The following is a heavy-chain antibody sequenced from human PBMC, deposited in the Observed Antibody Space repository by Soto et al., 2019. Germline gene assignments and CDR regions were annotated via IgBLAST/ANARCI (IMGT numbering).Heavy chain of an antibody. Sequence: PGGSLRLSCAASGLPFSNAWMSWVRQAPGKGLEWVGRIKSKTDGGTADYAAPVKGRFTISRDDSENTLYLQMHSQKTEDTAVYYCATVNGYGYTGQNYYYFYMDVWGKGTTVTVSS. CDR3: ATVNGYGYTGQNYYYFYMDV. J-gene: IGHJ6*03. V-gene: IGHV3-15*05. D-gene: IGHD5-18*01. CDR2: IKSKTDGGTA. CDR1: GLPFSNAW.